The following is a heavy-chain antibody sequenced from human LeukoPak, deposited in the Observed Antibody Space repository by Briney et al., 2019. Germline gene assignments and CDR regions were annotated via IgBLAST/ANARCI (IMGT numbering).Heavy chain of an antibody. CDR1: GFTFNSYA. CDR2: ISYDGSNK. D-gene: IGHD1-1*01. CDR3: ARDQGLDPHYYYYGMDV. Sequence: GGSLRLSCAASGFTFNSYAMHWVRQAPGKGLEWVAVISYDGSNKYYADSVKGRFTISRDSSKNTLYLQMNSLRAEDTAVYYCARDQGLDPHYYYYGMDVWGQGTTVTVSS. V-gene: IGHV3-30-3*01. J-gene: IGHJ6*02.